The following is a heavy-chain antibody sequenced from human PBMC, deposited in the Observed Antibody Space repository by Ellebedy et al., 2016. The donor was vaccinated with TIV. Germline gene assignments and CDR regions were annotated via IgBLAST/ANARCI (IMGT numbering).Heavy chain of an antibody. V-gene: IGHV1-2*04. CDR3: ARVGELVWWSGYSTYGRGNGYYFDY. D-gene: IGHD3-3*01. CDR1: GYTFTGYY. Sequence: AASVKVSCKASGYTFTGYYMHWVRQAPGQGLEWMGWINPNSGGTNYAQKFQGWVTMTRDTSISTAYMELSRLRSDDTAVYYCARVGELVWWSGYSTYGRGNGYYFDYWGQGTLVTVSS. CDR2: INPNSGGT. J-gene: IGHJ4*02.